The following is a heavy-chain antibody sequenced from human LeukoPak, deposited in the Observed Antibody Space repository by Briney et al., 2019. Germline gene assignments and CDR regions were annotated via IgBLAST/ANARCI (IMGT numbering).Heavy chain of an antibody. CDR1: GITFSSYA. J-gene: IGHJ4*02. D-gene: IGHD3-22*01. V-gene: IGHV3-30*04. CDR3: ARGEGYYYDIDGYLPLDK. CDR2: ISYDGSNK. Sequence: PGGSLRLSCAASGITFSSYAMHWVRQAPGKVLEWVAVISYDGSNKYYADSVKGRFTISRDNSKNTLHLEMSSLRPEDTAVYYCARGEGYYYDIDGYLPLDKWGQGTLVIVSS.